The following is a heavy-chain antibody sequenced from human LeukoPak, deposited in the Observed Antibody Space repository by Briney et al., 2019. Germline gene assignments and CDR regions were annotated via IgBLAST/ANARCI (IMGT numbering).Heavy chain of an antibody. CDR2: INPSGGST. CDR1: GYTFTGYY. CDR3: ARGDTGIVGLDY. Sequence: ASVKVSCKASGYTFTGYYMHWVRQAPGQGLEWMGIINPSGGSTSYAQKFQGRVTMTRDMSTSTVYMELSSLRSEDTAVYYCARGDTGIVGLDYWGQGTLVTVSS. J-gene: IGHJ4*02. D-gene: IGHD1-26*01. V-gene: IGHV1-46*01.